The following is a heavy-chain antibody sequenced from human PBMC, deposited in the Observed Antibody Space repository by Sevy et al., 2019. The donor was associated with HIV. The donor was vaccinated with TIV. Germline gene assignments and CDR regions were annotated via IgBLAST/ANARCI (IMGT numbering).Heavy chain of an antibody. Sequence: GGSLRLSCVASGFTFSNFWMSWVRQAPGKGLEWVANIKRDGSEKYYVASVKGRFTISRDNAKTSLYLQMNSLRVEDTAVYYCARDCNSASCLWGMDVWGQGIMVTVSS. V-gene: IGHV3-7*03. CDR3: ARDCNSASCLWGMDV. CDR1: GFTFSNFW. D-gene: IGHD1-26*01. CDR2: IKRDGSEK. J-gene: IGHJ6*02.